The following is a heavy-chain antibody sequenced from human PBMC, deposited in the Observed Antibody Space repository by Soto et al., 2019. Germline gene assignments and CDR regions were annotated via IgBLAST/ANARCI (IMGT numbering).Heavy chain of an antibody. J-gene: IGHJ6*02. CDR2: IRSKAYGGTT. CDR1: GVTYGDYA. V-gene: IGHV3-49*04. Sequence: PGGALRLSCTSSGVTYGDYAMSWVRQAPGEGLEWVGFIRSKAYGGTTEYAASVKGRFTISRDDSKSIAYLQMNSLKTEDTAVYYCTRDILYDFWSGYYSYGMDVWGQGTTVTGS. CDR3: TRDILYDFWSGYYSYGMDV. D-gene: IGHD3-3*01.